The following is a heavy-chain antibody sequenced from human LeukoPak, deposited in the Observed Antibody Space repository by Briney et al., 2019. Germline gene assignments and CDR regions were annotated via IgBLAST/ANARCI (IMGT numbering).Heavy chain of an antibody. V-gene: IGHV3-33*01. J-gene: IGHJ4*02. Sequence: GGSLRLSCAASGFTFSSYGMHWVRQAPGKGLEWVAVIWYDGSNKYYADSVKGRFTISRDNSKNTLYLQMNSLRAEDTAVYYCARGAGPYGDYRDSWGQGTLVTVSS. CDR2: IWYDGSNK. CDR1: GFTFSSYG. CDR3: ARGAGPYGDYRDS. D-gene: IGHD4-17*01.